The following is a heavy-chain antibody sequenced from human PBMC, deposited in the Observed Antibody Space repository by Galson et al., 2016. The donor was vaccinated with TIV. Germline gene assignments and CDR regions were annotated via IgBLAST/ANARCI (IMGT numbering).Heavy chain of an antibody. CDR3: ARGIGVPLHFES. V-gene: IGHV4-34*01. D-gene: IGHD3-3*01. CDR1: GGSFNRYY. J-gene: IGHJ4*02. CDR2: INHSGST. Sequence: TLSLTCAVYGGSFNRYYWTWIRQPPGKGLEWIGQINHSGSTKYNPSLKSRVTTSVDQSNNQFSLNVYSVTAADTATYYCARGIGVPLHFESWGQGTLVTVSS.